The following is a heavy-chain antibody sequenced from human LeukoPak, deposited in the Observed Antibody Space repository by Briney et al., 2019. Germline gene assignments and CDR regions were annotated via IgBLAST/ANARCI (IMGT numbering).Heavy chain of an antibody. D-gene: IGHD3-10*01. J-gene: IGHJ4*02. V-gene: IGHV4-34*01. CDR3: ARGLKTARGALDY. Sequence: SETLSLTCAVYGGSFSGYYWSWIRQPPGKGLEWSGEINHSGSTNYNPSLKSRVTISVDTSKNQFYLKLSSVTAAAAAVYYCARGLKTARGALDYWGQGTLVTVSS. CDR2: INHSGST. CDR1: GGSFSGYY.